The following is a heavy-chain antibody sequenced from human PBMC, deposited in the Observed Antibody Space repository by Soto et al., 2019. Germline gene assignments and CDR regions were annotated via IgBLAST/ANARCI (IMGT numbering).Heavy chain of an antibody. J-gene: IGHJ4*02. D-gene: IGHD1-26*01. CDR1: GFTFSSYA. Sequence: GGSLRLSCAASGFTFSSYAMHWVRQAPGKGLEWVAVISYDGSNKYYADSVKGRFTISRDNSKNTLYLQMNSLRAEDTAVYYCARDQPGAPEYYFYYWGPGTLVTVS. V-gene: IGHV3-30-3*01. CDR2: ISYDGSNK. CDR3: ARDQPGAPEYYFYY.